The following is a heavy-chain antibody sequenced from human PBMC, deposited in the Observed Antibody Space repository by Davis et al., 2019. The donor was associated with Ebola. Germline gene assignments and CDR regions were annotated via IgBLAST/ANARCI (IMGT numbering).Heavy chain of an antibody. J-gene: IGHJ6*04. CDR3: ARSGLSFGVVKYHYGMDV. Sequence: GESLKISCTDSLITFRSYAMTWVRQAPGKGLEWVSAISGSGGSTYYADSVKGRFTISRDNSKKPMYLQMNSLRAEDTAVYYCARSGLSFGVVKYHYGMDVWGKGTTVTVSS. D-gene: IGHD3-3*01. V-gene: IGHV3-23*01. CDR1: LITFRSYA. CDR2: ISGSGGST.